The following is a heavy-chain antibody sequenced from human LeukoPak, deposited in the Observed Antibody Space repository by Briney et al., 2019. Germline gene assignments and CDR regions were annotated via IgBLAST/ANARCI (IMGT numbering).Heavy chain of an antibody. D-gene: IGHD4-11*01. CDR2: INPSGDST. CDR3: AKTVTTPRDAFDI. V-gene: IGHV1-46*01. Sequence: ASVKVSCKASGYTFTSYYMHWVRQAPGQGLEWMGIINPSGDSTSYAQKFQGRVTMTRDMSTSTVYMELSSLRSEDTAVYYCAKTVTTPRDAFDIWGQGTMVTVSS. J-gene: IGHJ3*02. CDR1: GYTFTSYY.